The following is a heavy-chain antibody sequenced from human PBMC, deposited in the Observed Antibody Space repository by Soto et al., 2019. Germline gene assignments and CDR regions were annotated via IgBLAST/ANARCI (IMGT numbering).Heavy chain of an antibody. CDR3: ARDRRYYDYGGNSYAFDI. CDR2: ISSSSSTI. V-gene: IGHV3-48*02. D-gene: IGHD4-17*01. CDR1: GFTFGSGS. Sequence: GSLRLSVAASGFTFGSGSMNWFRQAPGKGLEWVSYISSSSSTIYYADSVKGRFTISRDNAKNSLYLQMNSLRDEDTAVYYCARDRRYYDYGGNSYAFDIWGQGTMVTVSS. J-gene: IGHJ3*02.